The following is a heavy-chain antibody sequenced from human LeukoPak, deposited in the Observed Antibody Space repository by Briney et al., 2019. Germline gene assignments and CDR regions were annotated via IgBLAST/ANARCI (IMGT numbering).Heavy chain of an antibody. J-gene: IGHJ6*03. CDR3: ARTPVVPAAMNWYYYYMDV. D-gene: IGHD2-2*01. V-gene: IGHV3-23*01. CDR1: GFTFSNYA. Sequence: GGSLRLSCAASGFTFSNYAVSWVRQAPGKGLEWVSTISVTGGSTYYADSVKGRFTISRDNSKNTLYVQLNSLRAEDTAVYYCARTPVVPAAMNWYYYYMDVWGKGTRSPSP. CDR2: ISVTGGST.